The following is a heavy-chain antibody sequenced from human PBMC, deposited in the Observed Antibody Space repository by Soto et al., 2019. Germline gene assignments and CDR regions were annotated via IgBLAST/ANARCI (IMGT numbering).Heavy chain of an antibody. CDR1: GFTFSSYG. CDR3: AKETYSYGSGSPDFDY. CDR2: ISYEGSNK. V-gene: IGHV3-30*18. Sequence: QVQLVESGGGVVQPGRSLRLSCEASGFTFSSYGMHWVRQAPGKGLEWVAVISYEGSNKYYADSVKGRITISRDNSKNTLYLQMNSLRAEDTAVYYCAKETYSYGSGSPDFDYWGQGTLVTVSS. D-gene: IGHD3-10*01. J-gene: IGHJ4*02.